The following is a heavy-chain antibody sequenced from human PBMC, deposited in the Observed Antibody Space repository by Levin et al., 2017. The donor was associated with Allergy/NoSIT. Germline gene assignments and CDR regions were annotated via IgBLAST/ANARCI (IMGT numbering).Heavy chain of an antibody. D-gene: IGHD6-13*01. J-gene: IGHJ6*02. Sequence: GGSLRLSCAASGFTFSSYAMHWVRQAPGKGLEWVAVISYDGSNKYYADSVKGRFTISRDNSKNTLYLQMNSLRAEDTAVYYCAREGYSSSWYPYYYYGMDVWGQGTTVTVSS. CDR2: ISYDGSNK. CDR3: AREGYSSSWYPYYYYGMDV. CDR1: GFTFSSYA. V-gene: IGHV3-30*04.